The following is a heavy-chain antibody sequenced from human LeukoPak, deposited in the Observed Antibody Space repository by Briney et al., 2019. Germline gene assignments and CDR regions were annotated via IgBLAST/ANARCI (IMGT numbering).Heavy chain of an antibody. V-gene: IGHV5-51*01. CDR1: GYSFSTYW. Sequence: PGESLKISCKASGYSFSTYWIGWVRRMPGKGLEWMGNIYPGDFDTRYTPSFQGQVTISADRSISTAYLQWSSLKPSDTAIYYCARLVGDIYYFDYWGQGTLVTVSS. CDR3: ARLVGDIYYFDY. D-gene: IGHD1-26*01. CDR2: IYPGDFDT. J-gene: IGHJ4*02.